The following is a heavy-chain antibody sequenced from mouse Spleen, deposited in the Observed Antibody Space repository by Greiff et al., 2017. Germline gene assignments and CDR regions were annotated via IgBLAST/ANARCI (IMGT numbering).Heavy chain of an antibody. Sequence: EVQLQQSGAELVKPGASVKLSCTASGFNIKDTYMHWVKQRPEQGLEWIGRIDPANGNTKYDPKFQGKATITADTSSNTAYLQLSSLTSEDTAVYYCARWVYYYGSSYDYAMDYWGQGTSVTVSS. D-gene: IGHD1-1*01. J-gene: IGHJ4*01. CDR3: ARWVYYYGSSYDYAMDY. CDR1: GFNIKDTY. V-gene: IGHV14-3*02. CDR2: IDPANGNT.